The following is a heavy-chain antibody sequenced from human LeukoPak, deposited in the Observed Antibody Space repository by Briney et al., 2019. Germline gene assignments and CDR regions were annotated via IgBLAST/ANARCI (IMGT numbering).Heavy chain of an antibody. CDR2: IFHSGST. V-gene: IGHV4-59*13. J-gene: IGHJ4*02. CDR3: ARATSPFYTDFDY. CDR1: GGSISSYY. D-gene: IGHD1-1*01. Sequence: SEPLSLTCTVSGGSISSYYWSWIRQPPGKGLEWIGYIFHSGSTNYNPSLKSRVTISVDTSKNQFSLRMSSMTAADTSVYYCARATSPFYTDFDYWGQGTLVTVSS.